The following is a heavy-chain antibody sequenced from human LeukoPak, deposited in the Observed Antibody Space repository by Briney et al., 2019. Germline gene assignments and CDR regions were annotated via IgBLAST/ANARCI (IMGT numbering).Heavy chain of an antibody. Sequence: VRQAPGQGLEWMGGIIPIFGTANYAQKFQGRVTITADESTSTAYMELSSLRSEDTAVYYCARDLNYYDSSGYYFDYWGQGTLVTVSS. CDR2: IIPIFGTA. D-gene: IGHD3-22*01. CDR3: ARDLNYYDSSGYYFDY. J-gene: IGHJ4*02. V-gene: IGHV1-69*01.